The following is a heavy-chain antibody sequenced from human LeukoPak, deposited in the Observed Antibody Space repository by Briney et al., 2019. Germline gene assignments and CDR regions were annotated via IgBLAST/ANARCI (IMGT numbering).Heavy chain of an antibody. Sequence: SETLSLTCAVYGGSFSGYYWSWIRQPPGKGLEWIGQINHSGSTNYNPSLKSRVTISVDTSKNQFSLKLSSVTAADTAVYYCARGGPSHIVVVPAAPRPFDYWGQGTLVTVSS. CDR2: INHSGST. V-gene: IGHV4-34*01. D-gene: IGHD2-2*01. CDR1: GGSFSGYY. CDR3: ARGGPSHIVVVPAAPRPFDY. J-gene: IGHJ4*02.